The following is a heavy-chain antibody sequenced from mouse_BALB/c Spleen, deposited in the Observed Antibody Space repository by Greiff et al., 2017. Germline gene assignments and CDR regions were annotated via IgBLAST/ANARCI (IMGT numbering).Heavy chain of an antibody. V-gene: IGHV2-2*02. D-gene: IGHD2-1*01. J-gene: IGHJ2*01. CDR2: IWSGGST. CDR3: AREDYGNLDD. Sequence: VQRVESGPGLVQPSQSLSITCTVSGFSLTSYGVHWVRQSPGTGLEWLGVIWSGGSTDYNAAFISRLSISKDNSKSHVFFKMNSLQANDTAIYYCAREDYGNLDDWGQGTTLTVSS. CDR1: GFSLTSYG.